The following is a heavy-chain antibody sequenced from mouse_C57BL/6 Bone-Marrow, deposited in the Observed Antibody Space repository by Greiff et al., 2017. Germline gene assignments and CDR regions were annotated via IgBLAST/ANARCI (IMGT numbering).Heavy chain of an antibody. CDR1: GYTFTSYW. V-gene: IGHV1-55*01. J-gene: IGHJ2*01. CDR3: AKGEKSIYYYGSSHFDY. Sequence: QVQLKQPGAELVKPGASVKMSCKASGYTFTSYWITWVKQRPGQGLEWIGDIYPGSGSTNYNEKFKSKATLTVDTSSSTAYMQLSSLTSEDSAVYYGAKGEKSIYYYGSSHFDYWGQGTTLTVSS. CDR2: IYPGSGST. D-gene: IGHD1-1*01.